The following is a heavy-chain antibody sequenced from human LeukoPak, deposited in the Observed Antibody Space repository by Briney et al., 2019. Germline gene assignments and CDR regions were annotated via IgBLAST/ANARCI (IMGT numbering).Heavy chain of an antibody. Sequence: PSETLSLTCAVYGGSFSGYYWSWTRQPPGKGLEWIGEINHSGSTNYNPSLKSRVTISVDTSKNQFSLKLSSVTAADTAVYYCARGRGRGYSYGPNDYWGQGTLVTVSS. V-gene: IGHV4-34*01. CDR1: GGSFSGYY. CDR3: ARGRGRGYSYGPNDY. J-gene: IGHJ4*02. D-gene: IGHD5-18*01. CDR2: INHSGST.